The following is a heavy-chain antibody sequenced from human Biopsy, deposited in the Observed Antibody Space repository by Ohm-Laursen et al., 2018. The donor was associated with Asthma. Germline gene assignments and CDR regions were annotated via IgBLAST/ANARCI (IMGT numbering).Heavy chain of an antibody. J-gene: IGHJ6*02. CDR1: GGSISRGDYY. D-gene: IGHD5/OR15-5a*01. V-gene: IGHV4-30-4*01. CDR3: ARASTAHFYYEMDV. CDR2: KYNRGST. Sequence: SETPSLTCTVTGGSISRGDYYWVWIRQPPGKGLEWIGYKYNRGSTHYNPSLKSRVILSVDTSKNQFSLNLSSATAADTAVYFCARASTAHFYYEMDVWGQGTTVTVSS.